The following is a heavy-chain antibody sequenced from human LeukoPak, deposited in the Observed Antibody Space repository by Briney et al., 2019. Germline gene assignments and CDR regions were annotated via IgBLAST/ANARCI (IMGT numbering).Heavy chain of an antibody. J-gene: IGHJ4*02. Sequence: ASVKVSCKASGYTFTSYGISWVRQAPGQGLEWMGWISAYNGNTNYAQKLQGRVTMTTDTSTSTAYMELRSLRSDDTAVYYCARLRGFSGDHRLFRAIDHWGQGALVTVSS. CDR3: ARLRGFSGDHRLFRAIDH. CDR1: GYTFTSYG. V-gene: IGHV1-18*01. CDR2: ISAYNGNT. D-gene: IGHD4-17*01.